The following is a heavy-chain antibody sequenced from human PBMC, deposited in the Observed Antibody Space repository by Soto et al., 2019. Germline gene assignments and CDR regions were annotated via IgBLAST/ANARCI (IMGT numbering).Heavy chain of an antibody. V-gene: IGHV1-58*01. CDR3: AAAPYCSGGSCYYAFDI. Sequence: ASVKVSCKASGFTFTSSAVQWVRQARGQRLEWIGWIVVGSGNTNYAQKFQERVTITRDMSTSTAYMELSSLRSEGTAVYYCAAAPYCSGGSCYYAFDIWGQGTMVTVSS. CDR2: IVVGSGNT. CDR1: GFTFTSSA. D-gene: IGHD2-15*01. J-gene: IGHJ3*02.